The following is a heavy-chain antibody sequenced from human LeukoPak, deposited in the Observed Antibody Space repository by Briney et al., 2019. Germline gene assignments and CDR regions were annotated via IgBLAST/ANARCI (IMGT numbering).Heavy chain of an antibody. CDR3: ARDVDQESDDAFDI. CDR2: ISSRSSYI. V-gene: IGHV3-21*01. J-gene: IGHJ3*02. CDR1: GFSFSSYN. Sequence: GGSLRLSCAASGFSFSSYNMNWVRQAPGKGLEWVSSISSRSSYIYYADSVKGRFTISRDNAKNSLYLQMNSLRAEDTAVYYCARDVDQESDDAFDIWGQGTMVTVSS.